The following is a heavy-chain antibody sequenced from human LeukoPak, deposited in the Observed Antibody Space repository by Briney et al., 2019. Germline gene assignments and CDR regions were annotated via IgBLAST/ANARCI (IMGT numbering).Heavy chain of an antibody. Sequence: GGSLRLSCAASGLTISNNFMGWVRQAPGKGLEWVSLIYSGGSTCSADSVKGRFTISRDNSKNTLPLQMNSLRVDDTAVYYCARDTDYYGSGRHGYFDHWGQGTLVTVSS. CDR1: GLTISNNF. D-gene: IGHD3-10*01. J-gene: IGHJ1*01. CDR3: ARDTDYYGSGRHGYFDH. CDR2: IYSGGST. V-gene: IGHV3-66*01.